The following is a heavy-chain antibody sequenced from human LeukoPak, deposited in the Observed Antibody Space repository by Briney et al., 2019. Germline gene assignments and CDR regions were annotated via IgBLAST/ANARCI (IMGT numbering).Heavy chain of an antibody. CDR3: AKDSQWELIVTGGGPIDY. V-gene: IGHV3-9*01. J-gene: IGHJ4*02. Sequence: GGSLRLSCAASGFTFDDYAMHWVRQAPGKGLEWVSGISWNSGSIGYADSVKGRFTISRDNAKNSLYLQMNSLRAEDTALYYCAKDSQWELIVTGGGPIDYWGQGTLVTVSS. CDR2: ISWNSGSI. CDR1: GFTFDDYA. D-gene: IGHD1-26*01.